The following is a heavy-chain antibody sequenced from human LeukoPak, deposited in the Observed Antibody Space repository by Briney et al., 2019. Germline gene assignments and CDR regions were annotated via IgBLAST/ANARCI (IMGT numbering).Heavy chain of an antibody. CDR2: ISPYNGNT. CDR3: AKAPFSGSYYGPAYFDY. D-gene: IGHD1-26*01. V-gene: IGHV1-18*01. J-gene: IGHJ4*02. Sequence: GASVKVSCKASGYTFISYGISWVRQAPGQGLEWMGWISPYNGNTNYAQKLQGRVTMTTDTSTSTAYMELRSLRSDGTAVYYCAKAPFSGSYYGPAYFDYWGQGTLVTVSS. CDR1: GYTFISYG.